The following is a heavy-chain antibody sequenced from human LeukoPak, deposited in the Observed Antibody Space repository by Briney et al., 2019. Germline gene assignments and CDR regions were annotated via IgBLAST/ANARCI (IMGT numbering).Heavy chain of an antibody. D-gene: IGHD1-26*01. J-gene: IGHJ1*01. CDR2: MYYSGTT. V-gene: IGHV4-39*01. Sequence: SETLSLTCTVSGGSISSSSYYWGWIRQPPGKGLEWIGSMYYSGTTYYNPSLKSRVTISVDTSKDQFSLKLSSVTAADTAVYYCASPRYSGSYYTYFQHWGQGTLVAVSS. CDR1: GGSISSSSYY. CDR3: ASPRYSGSYYTYFQH.